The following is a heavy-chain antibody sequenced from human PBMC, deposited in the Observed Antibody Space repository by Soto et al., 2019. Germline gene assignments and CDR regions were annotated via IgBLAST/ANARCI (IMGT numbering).Heavy chain of an antibody. CDR3: ARSIAARYYYYGMDV. CDR1: GYSFTSYW. D-gene: IGHD6-6*01. CDR2: IYPGDSDT. V-gene: IGHV5-51*01. Sequence: PGESLKISCKGSGYSFTSYWIGWVRQMPGKGLEWMGIIYPGDSDTRYSPSFQGQVTISADKSISTAYLQWSSLKASDTAMYYCARSIAARYYYYGMDVWGQGTTVTVS. J-gene: IGHJ6*02.